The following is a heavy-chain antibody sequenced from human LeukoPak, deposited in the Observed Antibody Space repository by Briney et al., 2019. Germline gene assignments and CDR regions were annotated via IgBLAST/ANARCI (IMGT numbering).Heavy chain of an antibody. CDR1: IGSFSGYY. CDR3: ARGAFFRSTVTTLRYYYDGMDV. V-gene: IGHV4-34*01. D-gene: IGHD4-17*01. CDR2: INHSVST. Sequence: SETLSLTCAVYIGSFSGYYWSWIRQPPGKGLEWIGEINHSVSTNYNPSLKSRVTISVDTSKNQFSLKLSSVTAADTAVYYCARGAFFRSTVTTLRYYYDGMDVWGQGTTVTVSS. J-gene: IGHJ6*02.